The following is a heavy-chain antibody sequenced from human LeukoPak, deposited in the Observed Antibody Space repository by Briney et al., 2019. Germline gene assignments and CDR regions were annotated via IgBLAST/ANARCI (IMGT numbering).Heavy chain of an antibody. CDR3: ARGIRGYCSSTSCYPFDP. CDR2: ISSSSSYI. V-gene: IGHV3-21*01. Sequence: GGSLRLSCAASGFTFSSYSMNWVRQAPGKGLEWVSSISSSSSYIYYADLVKGRFTISRDNAKNSLYLQMNSLRAEDTAVYYCARGIRGYCSSTSCYPFDPWGQGTLVTVSS. D-gene: IGHD2-2*01. J-gene: IGHJ5*02. CDR1: GFTFSSYS.